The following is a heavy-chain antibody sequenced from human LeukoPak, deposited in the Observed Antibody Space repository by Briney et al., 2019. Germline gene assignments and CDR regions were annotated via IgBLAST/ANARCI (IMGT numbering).Heavy chain of an antibody. CDR3: ARDRWATAFFDY. J-gene: IGHJ4*02. V-gene: IGHV4-59*01. CDR1: GGSISTYY. CDR2: IFYSGST. Sequence: SETLSLTCTVSGGSISTYYWTWIRQPPGKGLEWIGYIFYSGSTNYNPSLKSRVTISVDPSKNQFSLSLNSVTAADTAVHYCARDRWATAFFDYWGQGTLVTVSS. D-gene: IGHD1-1*01.